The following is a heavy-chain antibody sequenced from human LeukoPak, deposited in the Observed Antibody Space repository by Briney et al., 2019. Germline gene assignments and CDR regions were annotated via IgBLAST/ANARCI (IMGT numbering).Heavy chain of an antibody. CDR3: ARDACSGGSCYSDY. CDR2: ISGSGGST. J-gene: IGHJ4*02. CDR1: GFTFSSYA. Sequence: GGSLRLSCAASGFTFSSYAMSWVRQAPGKGLEWVSAISGSGGSTYYADSVKGRFTISRDNSKNTLYLQMNSLRAEDTAVYYCARDACSGGSCYSDYWGQGTLVTVFS. V-gene: IGHV3-23*01. D-gene: IGHD2-15*01.